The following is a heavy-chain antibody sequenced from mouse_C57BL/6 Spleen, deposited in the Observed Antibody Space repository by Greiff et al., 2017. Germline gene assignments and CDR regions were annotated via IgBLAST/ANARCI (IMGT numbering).Heavy chain of an antibody. CDR2: IDPEDGDT. V-gene: IGHV14-1*01. CDR1: GFNINDYY. J-gene: IGHJ2*01. CDR3: TAYYYGSSSFDY. D-gene: IGHD1-1*01. Sequence: VQLQQSGAELVRPGASVKLSCTASGFNINDYYMHWVKQRPEQGLEWIGRIDPEDGDTEYAPKFQGKATMTADTSSNTAYLQLSSLTSEDAAVYYCTAYYYGSSSFDYWGQGTTLTVSS.